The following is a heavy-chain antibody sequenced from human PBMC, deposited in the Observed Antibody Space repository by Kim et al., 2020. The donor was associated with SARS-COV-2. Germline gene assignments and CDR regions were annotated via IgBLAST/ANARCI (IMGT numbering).Heavy chain of an antibody. V-gene: IGHV3-15*01. CDR3: TTESPPRRDIVVVPAAY. J-gene: IGHJ4*02. CDR2: IKSKTDGGTT. Sequence: GGSLRLSCAASGFTFSNAWMSWVRQAPGKGLEWVGRIKSKTDGGTTDYAAPVKGRFTISRDDSKNTLYLQMNSLKTEDTAVYYCTTESPPRRDIVVVPAAYWGQGTLVTVSS. D-gene: IGHD2-2*01. CDR1: GFTFSNAW.